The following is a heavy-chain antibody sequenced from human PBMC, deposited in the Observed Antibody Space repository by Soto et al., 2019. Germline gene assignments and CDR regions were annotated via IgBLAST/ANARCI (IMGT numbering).Heavy chain of an antibody. J-gene: IGHJ6*02. CDR2: IYYSGST. V-gene: IGHV4-31*03. Sequence: QVQLQESGPGLVKPSQTLSLTCTVSGGSISSGGYYWSWIRQHPGKGLEWIGYIYYSGSTYYNPSLKRRVTISVDTSKNQCALKLSSVTAADTAVYYCARALRGGSYGMDVWGQGTTVTVSS. CDR3: ARALRGGSYGMDV. D-gene: IGHD3-10*01. CDR1: GGSISSGGYY.